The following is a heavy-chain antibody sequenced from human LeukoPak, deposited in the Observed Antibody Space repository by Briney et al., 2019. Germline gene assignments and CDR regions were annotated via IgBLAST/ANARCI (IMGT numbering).Heavy chain of an antibody. D-gene: IGHD3-22*01. J-gene: IGHJ6*03. CDR3: ARAQYYYDSSGYEPGCYYYYYMDV. CDR1: GFTFSSYW. CDR2: IKQDGSEK. V-gene: IGHV3-7*01. Sequence: GGSLRLSCAASGFTFSSYWMSWVRQAPGKGLEWVANIKQDGSEKYYVDSVKGRFTISRDNAKNSLYLQMNSLRAEDTAVYYCARAQYYYDSSGYEPGCYYYYYMDVWGKGTTVTISS.